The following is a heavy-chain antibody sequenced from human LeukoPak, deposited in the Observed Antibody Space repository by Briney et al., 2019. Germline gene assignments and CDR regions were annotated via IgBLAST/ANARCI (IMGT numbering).Heavy chain of an antibody. Sequence: GESLRLSCAASGFTFSSFWIHWVRQAPGKGLVWVSRIDSDGTNTNYADSVKGRFTISRDNAKHTVYLQMNSLRAEDTAVYYCARGGNYLLVAFDIWGQGTMVTVSS. CDR1: GFTFSSFW. D-gene: IGHD4-23*01. V-gene: IGHV3-74*01. CDR2: IDSDGTNT. J-gene: IGHJ3*02. CDR3: ARGGNYLLVAFDI.